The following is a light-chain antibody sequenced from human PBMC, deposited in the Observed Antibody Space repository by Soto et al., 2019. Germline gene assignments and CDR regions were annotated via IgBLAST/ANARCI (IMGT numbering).Light chain of an antibody. CDR2: GAS. CDR3: QQYGSSLGVT. Sequence: EKVMTQSPATLSVSPGERATLSCRASQSVRSNLAWYQQKPGQAPRLLIYGASSRATGIPDRFSGSGSGTDFTLTISRLEPEDFAVYYCQQYGSSLGVTFGGGTKVDIK. V-gene: IGKV3-20*01. CDR1: QSVRSN. J-gene: IGKJ4*01.